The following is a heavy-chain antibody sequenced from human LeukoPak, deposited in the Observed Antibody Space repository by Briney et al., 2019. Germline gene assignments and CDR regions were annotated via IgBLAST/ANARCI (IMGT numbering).Heavy chain of an antibody. D-gene: IGHD2-2*01. J-gene: IGHJ5*02. Sequence: GESLRLSCAASGFTFSSYGMHWVRQAPGKGLEWVVVISYDGSNKYYADSVKGRFTISRDNSKNTLYLQMNSLRAEDTAVYYCAKGPTYQPSNWFDPWGPGTLVTVSS. V-gene: IGHV3-30*18. CDR3: AKGPTYQPSNWFDP. CDR1: GFTFSSYG. CDR2: ISYDGSNK.